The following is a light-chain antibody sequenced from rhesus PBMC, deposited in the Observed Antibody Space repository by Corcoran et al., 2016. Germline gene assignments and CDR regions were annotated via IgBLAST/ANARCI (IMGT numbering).Light chain of an antibody. CDR3: QHGYGTPFT. CDR1: ENVYNY. CDR2: KAS. J-gene: IGKJ3*01. V-gene: IGKV1-74*01. Sequence: DIQMTQSPSSLSASVGDRVTITCRASENVYNYLNWFQQKPGKAPKLQIYKASTLQSGVPSRFSGSGSGADYTFTISSLQPEDVATYYCQHGYGTPFTFGPGTKLHIK.